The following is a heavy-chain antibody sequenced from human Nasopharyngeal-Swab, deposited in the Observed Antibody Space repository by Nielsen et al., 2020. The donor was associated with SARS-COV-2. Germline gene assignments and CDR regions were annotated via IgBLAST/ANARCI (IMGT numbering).Heavy chain of an antibody. CDR2: IYTSGST. CDR1: GGSFSGYY. V-gene: IGHV4-4*07. CDR3: ARELLYCSSTSCYENWFDP. D-gene: IGHD2-2*01. J-gene: IGHJ5*02. Sequence: SETLSLTCAVYGGSFSGYYWSWIRQPAGKGLEWIGRIYTSGSTNYNPSLKSRVTMSVDTSKNQFSLKLSSVTAADTAVYYCARELLYCSSTSCYENWFDPWGQGTLVTVSS.